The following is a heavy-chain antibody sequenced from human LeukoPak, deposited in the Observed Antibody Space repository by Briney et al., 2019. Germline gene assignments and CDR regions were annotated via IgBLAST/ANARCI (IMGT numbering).Heavy chain of an antibody. CDR1: GFTFSNYG. J-gene: IGHJ4*02. CDR3: ARGYGSGSYPIDY. V-gene: IGHV3-33*01. Sequence: GGSLRLSCAASGFTFSNYGMHWVRQAPGKGLGWVAVIWYDGNNKYYADSVKGRFTISRDNSKNTLYGQMNSLRAEDTAVYYCARGYGSGSYPIDYWGQGTLVTVSS. CDR2: IWYDGNNK. D-gene: IGHD3-10*01.